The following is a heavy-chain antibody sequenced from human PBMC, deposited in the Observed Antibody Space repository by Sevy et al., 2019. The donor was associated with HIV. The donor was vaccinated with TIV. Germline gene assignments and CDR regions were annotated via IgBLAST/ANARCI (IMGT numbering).Heavy chain of an antibody. CDR3: ARDSKSGYYCYYAMDV. D-gene: IGHD3-3*01. V-gene: IGHV3-30-3*01. CDR1: GFIFSNYA. CDR2: ISYDGINK. Sequence: GGSLRLSCAASGFIFSNYAMHWVRQAPGKGLEWVAVISYDGINKYYADSVKGRFTISRDNSKKTLYVQMNSLRAEDTAVYYCARDSKSGYYCYYAMDVWGQGTTVTVSS. J-gene: IGHJ6*02.